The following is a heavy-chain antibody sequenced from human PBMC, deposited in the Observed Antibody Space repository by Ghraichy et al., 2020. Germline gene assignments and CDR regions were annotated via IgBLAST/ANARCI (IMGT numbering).Heavy chain of an antibody. V-gene: IGHV4-4*09. Sequence: SETLSLTCTVSGGSISSYYWSWIRQPPGKGLEWIGYIYTSGSTNYNPSLKSRVTISVDTSKNQFSLKLSSVTAADTAVYYCASSYYYDSSGYYNDAFDIWGQGTMVTVSS. D-gene: IGHD3-22*01. J-gene: IGHJ3*02. CDR2: IYTSGST. CDR3: ASSYYYDSSGYYNDAFDI. CDR1: GGSISSYY.